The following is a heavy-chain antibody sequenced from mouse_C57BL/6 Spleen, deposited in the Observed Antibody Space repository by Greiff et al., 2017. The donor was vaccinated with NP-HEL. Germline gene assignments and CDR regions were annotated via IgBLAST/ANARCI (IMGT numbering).Heavy chain of an antibody. CDR1: GYTFTSYW. D-gene: IGHD3-2*02. J-gene: IGHJ4*01. CDR2: IDPSDSET. Sequence: QVQLQQPGAELVRPGSSVKLSCKASGYTFTSYWMHWVKQRPIQGLEWIGNIDPSDSETHYNQKFKDKATLTVDKSSSTAYMQLSSLTSEDSAVYYCARQLRLHAMDYWGQGTSVTVSS. V-gene: IGHV1-52*01. CDR3: ARQLRLHAMDY.